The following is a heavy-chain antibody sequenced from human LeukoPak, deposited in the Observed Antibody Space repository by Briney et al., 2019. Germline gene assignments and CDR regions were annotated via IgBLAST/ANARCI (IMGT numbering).Heavy chain of an antibody. J-gene: IGHJ4*02. V-gene: IGHV1-2*02. D-gene: IGHD3-10*01. CDR1: GYTFTGYY. CDR2: INPNSGGT. CDR3: ASTIWFGELLNPVFDY. Sequence: ASVKVSCKASGYTFTGYYMHWVRQAPGQGLEWMGWINPNSGGTNYAQKFQGRVTMTRDTSISTAYMELSRLRSDDTAVYYCASTIWFGELLNPVFDYWGQGTLVTVSS.